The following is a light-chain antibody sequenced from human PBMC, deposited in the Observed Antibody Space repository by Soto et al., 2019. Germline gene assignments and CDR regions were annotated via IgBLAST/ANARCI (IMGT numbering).Light chain of an antibody. Sequence: DSVMTQSPDSLAVSLGERATINCKSSQSVLYSSNNKNYLAWYQQKPGQPPKLLIYWASTRESGVPDRFSGSGSGTDFTLTISSLQAEDVAVYYCQQYYSTPLTFGQGTKVDI. CDR3: QQYYSTPLT. V-gene: IGKV4-1*01. J-gene: IGKJ1*01. CDR2: WAS. CDR1: QSVLYSSNNKNY.